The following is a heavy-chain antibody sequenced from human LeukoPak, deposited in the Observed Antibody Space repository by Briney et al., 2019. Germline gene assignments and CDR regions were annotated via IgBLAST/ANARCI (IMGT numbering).Heavy chain of an antibody. D-gene: IGHD2-21*02. CDR1: GFTVSSGY. CDR2: LYAGGGA. J-gene: IGHJ4*02. Sequence: GGSLRLSCIASGFTVSSGYVNWVRQAPGKGLEWVSVLYAGGGAYYTDSVKGRFTISRDHSKNTLYLQMNSLRAEDTAVYYCARGRAVTDVGIFDYWGQGTLVIVSS. V-gene: IGHV3-66*01. CDR3: ARGRAVTDVGIFDY.